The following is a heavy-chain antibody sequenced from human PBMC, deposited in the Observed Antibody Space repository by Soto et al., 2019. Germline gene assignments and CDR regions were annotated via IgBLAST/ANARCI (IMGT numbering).Heavy chain of an antibody. Sequence: GGSLRLSCAASGFTFSSYAMSWVRQAPGKGLEWVSAISGSGGSTYYADSVKGRFTISRDNSKNTLYLQMNSLRAEDTAVYYCARDCDSSIQAGDYWGQGTLVTVSS. V-gene: IGHV3-23*01. CDR2: ISGSGGST. D-gene: IGHD3-22*01. J-gene: IGHJ4*02. CDR3: ARDCDSSIQAGDY. CDR1: GFTFSSYA.